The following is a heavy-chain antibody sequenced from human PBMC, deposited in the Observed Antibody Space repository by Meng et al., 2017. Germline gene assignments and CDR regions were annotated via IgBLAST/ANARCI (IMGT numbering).Heavy chain of an antibody. J-gene: IGHJ5*02. D-gene: IGHD3-22*01. Sequence: QLAQSRAGVKEPGSSVKVSCKASGGHFSSYTISWVRQAPGQGLEWMGRIIPILGIANYAQKFQGRVTITADKSTSTAYMELSSLRSEDTAVYYCARDPHYYDSRGEFDPWGQGTLVTSPQ. CDR1: GGHFSSYT. CDR3: ARDPHYYDSRGEFDP. CDR2: IIPILGIA. V-gene: IGHV1-69*08.